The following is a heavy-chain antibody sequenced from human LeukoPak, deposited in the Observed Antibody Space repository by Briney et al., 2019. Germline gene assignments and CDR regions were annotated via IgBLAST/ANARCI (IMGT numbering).Heavy chain of an antibody. D-gene: IGHD2-2*01. CDR2: IKSKTDGGTT. V-gene: IGHV3-15*01. CDR1: GFTFSNAW. CDR3: TTHCSSTSCYSFEGY. Sequence: GGSLRLSCAASGFTFSNAWMSWVRQAPGKGLEWVGRIKSKTDGGTTDYAAPVKGRFTISRDDSKNTLYLQMNSLKTEDTAVYYCTTHCSSTSCYSFEGYWGQGTLVTVSS. J-gene: IGHJ4*02.